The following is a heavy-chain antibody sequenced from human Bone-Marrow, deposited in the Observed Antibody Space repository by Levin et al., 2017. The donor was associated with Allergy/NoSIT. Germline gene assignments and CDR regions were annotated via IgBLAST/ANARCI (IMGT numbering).Heavy chain of an antibody. Sequence: GGSLRLSCEVSGFIVNDYYMKWVRQAPGKGPECVSVIYSGDRTFYSDSVKGRFTISRENSNNTLYLQMNSLRVEDSAIYYCARGHRIANARGWFDPWGHGTLVTVTS. CDR2: IYSGDRT. J-gene: IGHJ5*02. V-gene: IGHV3-66*01. CDR3: ARGHRIANARGWFDP. CDR1: GFIVNDYY.